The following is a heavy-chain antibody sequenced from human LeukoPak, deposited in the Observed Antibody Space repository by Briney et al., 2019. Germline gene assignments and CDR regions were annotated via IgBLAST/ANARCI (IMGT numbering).Heavy chain of an antibody. CDR2: IFHSGST. CDR1: GYSISSGYY. CDR3: ARAGFDI. V-gene: IGHV4-38-2*01. J-gene: IGHJ3*02. Sequence: SETLSLTCDVSGYSISSGYYWGWIRQPPGKGLEWIGSIFHSGSTYYNPSLKSRVTMSVDTSKNQFSLNLRSVTAADTAVYYCARAGFDIWGQGTMVTVSS.